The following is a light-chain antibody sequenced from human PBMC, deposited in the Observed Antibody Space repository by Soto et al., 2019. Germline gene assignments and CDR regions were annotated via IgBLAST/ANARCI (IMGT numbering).Light chain of an antibody. CDR2: PNN. V-gene: IGLV1-47*02. J-gene: IGLJ3*02. CDR1: SSNIGSNY. CDR3: AAWDDSLSGWV. Sequence: QSVLTQPPSASGTPGQRVTISCSGSSSNIGSNYVYWYQQLPGTAPKLLIYPNNQRPSGVPDRFSGSKSGTSASLAIRGLRSEYEADYYCAAWDDSLSGWVFGGGTKVTVL.